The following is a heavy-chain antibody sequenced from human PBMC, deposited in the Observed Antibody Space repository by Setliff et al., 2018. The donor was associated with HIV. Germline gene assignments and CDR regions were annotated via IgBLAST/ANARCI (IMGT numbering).Heavy chain of an antibody. Sequence: PGESLKISCEAYGLTFDYYAMTWVRQAPGKGLEWVSGISGSGDRTFYADSVKGRFTISRDNSKNTLYLQMNRLRVDDTAVYYCAKDGISGGSYPPYYFDYWGHGTLVTVSS. CDR2: ISGSGDRT. J-gene: IGHJ4*01. CDR3: AKDGISGGSYPPYYFDY. CDR1: GLTFDYYA. D-gene: IGHD2-15*01. V-gene: IGHV3-23*01.